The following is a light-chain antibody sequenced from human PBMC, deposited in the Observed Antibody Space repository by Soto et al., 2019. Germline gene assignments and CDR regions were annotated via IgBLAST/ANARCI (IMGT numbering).Light chain of an antibody. J-gene: IGKJ1*01. V-gene: IGKV1-39*01. CDR2: AAS. CDR3: QQTYKTPPWT. CDR1: QSISSH. Sequence: DIQMTQSPSSLSVSVGDRVTITCRASQSISSHLNWYQQKPGKAPKLLIYAASSLQSGVPSRFSGSGSGTDFTLTISSLQPGDFATYFCQQTYKTPPWTFGQGTKVDIK.